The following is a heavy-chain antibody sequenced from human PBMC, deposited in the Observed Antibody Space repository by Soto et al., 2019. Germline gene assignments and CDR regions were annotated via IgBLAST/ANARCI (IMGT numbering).Heavy chain of an antibody. CDR1: RLTFGSND. D-gene: IGHD2-2*03. Sequence: GGSLRLSCAATRLTFGSNDMSWVRPPPGKVLEWVSAISPGGDYTYYADSVKGRFTISRDNSKNTLYLQMNSLRADDTAVYYCANQNGLDIVIVAAAYPFAYWGQGT. CDR2: ISPGGDYT. CDR3: ANQNGLDIVIVAAAYPFAY. V-gene: IGHV3-23*01. J-gene: IGHJ4*02.